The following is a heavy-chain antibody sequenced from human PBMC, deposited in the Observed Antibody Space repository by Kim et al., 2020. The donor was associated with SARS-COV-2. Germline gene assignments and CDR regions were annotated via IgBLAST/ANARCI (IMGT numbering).Heavy chain of an antibody. D-gene: IGHD6-13*01. CDR1: GFTFSSYA. CDR2: ISYDGSNK. CDR3: AREEQQLAYYYYGMDV. V-gene: IGHV3-30*04. Sequence: GGSLRLSCAASGFTFSSYAMHWVRQAPGKGLEWVAVISYDGSNKYYADSVKGRFTISRDNSKNTLYPQMNSLRAEDTAVYYCAREEQQLAYYYYGMDVWG. J-gene: IGHJ6*01.